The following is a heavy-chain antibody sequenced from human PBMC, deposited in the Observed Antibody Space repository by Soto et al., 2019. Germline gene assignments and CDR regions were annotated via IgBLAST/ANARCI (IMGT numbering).Heavy chain of an antibody. Sequence: ASVKVSCKASGGTFSSYAISWVRQAPGQGLEWMGGIIPIFGTANYAQKFQGRVTITADESTSTAYMELSSLRSEDTAVYYCARGGYSYSTRHGGMDVWGQGTTVTVSS. V-gene: IGHV1-69*13. J-gene: IGHJ6*02. D-gene: IGHD5-18*01. CDR2: IIPIFGTA. CDR3: ARGGYSYSTRHGGMDV. CDR1: GGTFSSYA.